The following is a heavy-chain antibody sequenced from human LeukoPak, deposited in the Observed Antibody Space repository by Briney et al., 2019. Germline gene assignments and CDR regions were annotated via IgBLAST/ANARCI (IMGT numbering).Heavy chain of an antibody. J-gene: IGHJ4*02. CDR1: GFTVSRYY. CDR2: IYSGDNT. CDR3: ARVFGVLKSAENAEYYFDY. D-gene: IGHD3-3*01. V-gene: IGHV3-66*01. Sequence: PGGSLRLSCAVSGFTVSRYYMSWVRQAPGKGLEWVTIIYSGDNTYYADSVKGRFTISRDNSKNTLYLQMNSLRVEDTAVYYCARVFGVLKSAENAEYYFDYWGQGTLVTVSS.